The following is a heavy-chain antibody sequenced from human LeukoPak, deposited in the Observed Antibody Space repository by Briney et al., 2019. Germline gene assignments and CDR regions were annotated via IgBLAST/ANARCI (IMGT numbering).Heavy chain of an antibody. CDR3: AKDPLELLTTAGYYYYMDV. J-gene: IGHJ6*03. CDR1: GFTFSNYA. D-gene: IGHD1-7*01. V-gene: IGHV3-30*02. CDR2: VRFDGTNK. Sequence: GGSLRLSCAASGFTFSNYAMHWVRQAPGKGLEWVSFVRFDGTNKYYADSVKGRFTISRDNSKNTLYLQMNSLRAEDTAVYYCAKDPLELLTTAGYYYYMDVWGKGTTVTVSS.